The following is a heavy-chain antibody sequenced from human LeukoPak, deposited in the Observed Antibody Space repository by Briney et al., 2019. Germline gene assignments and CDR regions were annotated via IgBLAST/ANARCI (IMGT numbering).Heavy chain of an antibody. Sequence: SETLSLTCAVYGGSFSGYYWSWIRQPPGKGLEWIGEINHSGNTNYNPSLKSRVTISVDTSKNQFSLKLSSVTAADTAVYYCARGGQLWFGEFSFDIWGQGTMVTVSS. CDR3: ARGGQLWFGEFSFDI. CDR1: GGSFSGYY. CDR2: INHSGNT. V-gene: IGHV4-34*01. J-gene: IGHJ3*02. D-gene: IGHD3-10*01.